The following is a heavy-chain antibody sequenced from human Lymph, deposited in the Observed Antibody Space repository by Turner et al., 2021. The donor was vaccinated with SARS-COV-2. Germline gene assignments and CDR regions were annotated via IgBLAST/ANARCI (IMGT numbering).Heavy chain of an antibody. V-gene: IGHV3-21*01. Sequence: EVQLVESGGGLVKPGGSLRLSCAASGFPFSTYSMNWVRQAPGKGLEWISSISSSSSYKYYADSVKGRFTISRDDAKNSLYLQMNSLRAEDTAVYYCARDIPTTADYFDYWGQGTLVTVSS. CDR2: ISSSSSYK. J-gene: IGHJ4*02. CDR1: GFPFSTYS. D-gene: IGHD4-17*01. CDR3: ARDIPTTADYFDY.